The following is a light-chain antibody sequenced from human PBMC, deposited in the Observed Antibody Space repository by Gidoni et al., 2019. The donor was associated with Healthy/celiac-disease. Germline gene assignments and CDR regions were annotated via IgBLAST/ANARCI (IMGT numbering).Light chain of an antibody. V-gene: IGKV1-39*01. Sequence: DIQMPQSPSSLSASVGDRVNITCRASQSISSYLNWYQQKLGKAPKLLIYAASRLQSGVPSRFSGSGSGTDFTLTISSLQPEDFETYYCQQSYSTPQTFGQGTKVEIK. J-gene: IGKJ1*01. CDR3: QQSYSTPQT. CDR2: AAS. CDR1: QSISSY.